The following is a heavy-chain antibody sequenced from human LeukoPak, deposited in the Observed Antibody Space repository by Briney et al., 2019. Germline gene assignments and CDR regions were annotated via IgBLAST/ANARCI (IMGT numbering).Heavy chain of an antibody. CDR2: IKQDGSEK. CDR3: ARGPTRANSTDY. CDR1: GFTFNAFG. V-gene: IGHV3-7*01. Sequence: PGGSLRLSCAASGFTFNAFGMNWVRQAPGKGLEWVANIKQDGSEKYYVDSVKGRFTISRDNAKNSLYLQMNSLRAEDTAVYYCARGPTRANSTDYWGQGALVTVSS. D-gene: IGHD2/OR15-2a*01. J-gene: IGHJ4*02.